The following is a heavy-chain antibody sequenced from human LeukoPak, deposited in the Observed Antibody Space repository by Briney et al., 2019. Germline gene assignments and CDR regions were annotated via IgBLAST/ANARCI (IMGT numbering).Heavy chain of an antibody. CDR2: ISGSGGST. D-gene: IGHD3-3*01. CDR1: GFTFSSYA. CDR3: AKVEGYDFWSGYSGNWFDP. Sequence: PGGSLRLSCAASGFTFSSYAMSWVRQAPGKGLEWVSAISGSGGSTYYADSVKGRFTISRDNSKNTLYLQMNSLRAEDTAVYYCAKVEGYDFWSGYSGNWFDPWGQGTLVTVSS. J-gene: IGHJ5*02. V-gene: IGHV3-23*01.